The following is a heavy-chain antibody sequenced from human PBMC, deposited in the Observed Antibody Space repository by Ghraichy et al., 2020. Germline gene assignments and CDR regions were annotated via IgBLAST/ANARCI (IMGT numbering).Heavy chain of an antibody. Sequence: GESLNISCKGSGYSFTSYWIGWVRQMPGKGLEWMGIIYPGDSDTRYSPSFQGQVTISADKSISTAYLQWSSLKASDTDMYYCARLGAARPRRDGLDAFDFWGQGTMVTVSS. D-gene: IGHD6-6*01. J-gene: IGHJ3*01. CDR2: IYPGDSDT. V-gene: IGHV5-51*01. CDR1: GYSFTSYW. CDR3: ARLGAARPRRDGLDAFDF.